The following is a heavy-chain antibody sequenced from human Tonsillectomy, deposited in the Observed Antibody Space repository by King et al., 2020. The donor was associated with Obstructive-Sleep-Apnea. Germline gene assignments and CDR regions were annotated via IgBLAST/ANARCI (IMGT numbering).Heavy chain of an antibody. CDR2: INANSGVT. D-gene: IGHD4-23*01. J-gene: IGHJ6*02. V-gene: IGHV1-2*02. CDR1: GYTFAAYY. CDR3: ARDVTTVSTPGSGMDV. Sequence: QLVQSGAEVKKPGASVKVSCKTSGYTFAAYYMHWVGQAPGQGLEWMGWINANSGVTNYAQNFRGRVTMTRDTAISTAYMELTSLRSDDTAIYYCARDVTTVSTPGSGMDVWGQGTTVTVSS.